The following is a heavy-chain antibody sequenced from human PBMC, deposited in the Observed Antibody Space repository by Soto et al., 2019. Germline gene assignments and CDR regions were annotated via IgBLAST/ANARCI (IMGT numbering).Heavy chain of an antibody. V-gene: IGHV4-31*03. CDR2: IYYSGST. Sequence: QVQLQESGPGLVKPSQTLSLTCTVSGGSISSGGYYWSWIRQHPGKGLEWIGYIYYSGSTYYNPSLKSRVTISVDTSKNQFSLKLSSVTAADTAVYYCARGYYSSTSCYLGGGGYGMDVWGQGTTVTVSS. CDR1: GGSISSGGYY. J-gene: IGHJ6*02. CDR3: ARGYYSSTSCYLGGGGYGMDV. D-gene: IGHD2-2*01.